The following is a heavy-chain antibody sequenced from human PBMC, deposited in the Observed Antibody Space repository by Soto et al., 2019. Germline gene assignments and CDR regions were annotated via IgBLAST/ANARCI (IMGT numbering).Heavy chain of an antibody. CDR2: ISGSGGST. D-gene: IGHD6-19*01. CDR1: GFTFSSYW. V-gene: IGHV3-23*01. J-gene: IGHJ4*02. Sequence: GSLRLSCAASGFTFSSYWMSWVRQAPGKGLEWVSAISGSGGSTYYADSVKGRFTISRDNSKNTLYLQMNSLRAEDTAVYYCAKVSYGGWYYFDYWGQGTLVTVSS. CDR3: AKVSYGGWYYFDY.